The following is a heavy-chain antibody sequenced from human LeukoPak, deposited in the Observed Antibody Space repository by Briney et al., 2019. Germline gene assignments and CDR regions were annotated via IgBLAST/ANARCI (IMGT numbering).Heavy chain of an antibody. V-gene: IGHV4-4*07. D-gene: IGHD6-13*01. Sequence: SETLSLTCTVSGGSISSYYWSWIRQPPGKGLEWIGRIYTSGSTNYNPSLKSRVTMSVDTSKNQFSLKLSSVTAADTAVYYCARGSGSSSWYEYNWFDPWGQGTLVTVSS. CDR2: IYTSGST. J-gene: IGHJ5*02. CDR1: GGSISSYY. CDR3: ARGSGSSSWYEYNWFDP.